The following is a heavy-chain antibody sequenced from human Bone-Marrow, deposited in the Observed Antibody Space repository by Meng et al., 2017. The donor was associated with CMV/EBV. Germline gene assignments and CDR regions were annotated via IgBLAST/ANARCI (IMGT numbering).Heavy chain of an antibody. CDR3: ASSSTTLYGMAV. J-gene: IGHJ6*02. D-gene: IGHD2-2*01. V-gene: IGHV3-21*01. Sequence: GGSLRLSCAASGFTFSSYSMNWVRQAPGKGLEWVSSISSSSSYIYYADSVKGRFTISRDNAKNSLYLQMNSLRAEDTAVYYCASSSTTLYGMAVWGQGTMVTFSS. CDR2: ISSSSSYI. CDR1: GFTFSSYS.